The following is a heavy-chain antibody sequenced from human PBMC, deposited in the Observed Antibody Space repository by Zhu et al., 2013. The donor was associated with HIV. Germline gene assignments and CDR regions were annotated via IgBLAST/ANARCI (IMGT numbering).Heavy chain of an antibody. J-gene: IGHJ6*02. CDR1: GSTFSGSA. Sequence: VQLVESGEAWSSLGGPVETTPVQPLGSTFSGSAMHWVRQASGKGLEWVGRIRSKANSYATVYAASVKGRFTISRDDSKNTRSANEQPETEDTAVYYLTRLSGKLSHNYYGMDVWGQGPRSPSP. CDR3: TRLSGKLSHNYYGMDV. CDR2: IRSKANSYAT. V-gene: IGHV3-73*02.